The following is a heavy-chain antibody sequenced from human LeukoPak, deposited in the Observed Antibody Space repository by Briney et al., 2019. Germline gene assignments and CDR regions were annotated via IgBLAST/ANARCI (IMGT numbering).Heavy chain of an antibody. CDR2: IIPIFGTA. J-gene: IGHJ4*02. CDR1: GGTFSSYA. D-gene: IGHD1-14*01. Sequence: GSSVKVSGKASGGTFSSYAISWVRQAPGQGLEGMGGIIPIFGTANYAQKFQGRVTITADKSTSTAYMELRSMRSEDTDVYYCARDGLSGAGPGLDYWGQGTLVTVSS. CDR3: ARDGLSGAGPGLDY. V-gene: IGHV1-69*06.